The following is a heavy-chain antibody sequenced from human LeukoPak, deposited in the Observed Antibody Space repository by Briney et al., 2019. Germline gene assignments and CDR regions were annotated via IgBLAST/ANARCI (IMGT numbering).Heavy chain of an antibody. CDR3: ARDLKGSAWYVDY. J-gene: IGHJ4*02. D-gene: IGHD6-19*01. Sequence: GGSLTLSCAASGFTFSDYYMSWIRQAPGKGLEWLSYISSSSSYTNYADSVKGRFTISRDNAKNSLYLQLNSLRAEDTAVYYGARDLKGSAWYVDYGGQGTLVTVS. CDR2: ISSSSSYT. V-gene: IGHV3-11*05. CDR1: GFTFSDYY.